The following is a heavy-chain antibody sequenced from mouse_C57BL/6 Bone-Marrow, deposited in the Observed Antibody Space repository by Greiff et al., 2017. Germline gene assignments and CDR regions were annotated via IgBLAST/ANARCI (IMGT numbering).Heavy chain of an antibody. CDR3: ASRLLLRWGWYFDV. D-gene: IGHD1-1*01. CDR2: IHPSDSDP. CDR1: GYTFTSYW. Sequence: VQLQQPGAELVKPGASVKVSCKASGYTFTSYWMHWVKQRPGQGLEWIGRIHPSDSDPNYNQKFKGKATLTVDKSSSTAYMQLSSLTSEDSAVYSCASRLLLRWGWYFDVWGSGTTVTVSS. V-gene: IGHV1-74*01. J-gene: IGHJ1*01.